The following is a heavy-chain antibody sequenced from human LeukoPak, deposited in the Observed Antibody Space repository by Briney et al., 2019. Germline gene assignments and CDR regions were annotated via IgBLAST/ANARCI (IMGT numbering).Heavy chain of an antibody. CDR2: INPSGGST. Sequence: GASVKVSCKASGYTFTSYYMHWVRQAPGQGLEWMGIINPSGGSTSYAQKLQGRVTMTRDMSTSTVYMELSSLRSEDTAVYYCARDGEYSSSSWLIQIDYWGQGTLVTVSS. V-gene: IGHV1-46*01. CDR1: GYTFTSYY. J-gene: IGHJ4*02. CDR3: ARDGEYSSSSWLIQIDY. D-gene: IGHD6-6*01.